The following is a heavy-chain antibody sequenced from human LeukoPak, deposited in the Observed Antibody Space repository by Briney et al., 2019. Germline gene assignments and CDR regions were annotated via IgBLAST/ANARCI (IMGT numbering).Heavy chain of an antibody. CDR3: ARDEYSSGWYGDAFDI. CDR2: IWYDGSNK. CDR1: GFTLRSYG. J-gene: IGHJ3*02. D-gene: IGHD6-19*01. Sequence: PGGSLRLSCAASGFTLRSYGMHWVRQAPGKGLEWVAVIWYDGSNKYYADSVKGRFTISRDNSKNTLYLQMNSLRAEDTAVYYCARDEYSSGWYGDAFDIWGQGTMVTVSS. V-gene: IGHV3-33*01.